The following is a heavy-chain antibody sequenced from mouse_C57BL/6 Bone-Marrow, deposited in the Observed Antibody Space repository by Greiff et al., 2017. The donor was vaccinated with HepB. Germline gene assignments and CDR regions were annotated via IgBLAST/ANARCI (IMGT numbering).Heavy chain of an antibody. CDR1: GYTFTSYW. CDR2: IDPNGGGT. Sequence: QVQLQQPGAELVKPGASVKLSCKASGYTFTSYWMHWVKQRPGRGLEWIGRIDPNGGGTKYNEKFKSKATLTVDKPSSTAYMQLSSLTSEDSAVYDCARKERDGYWYFDVWGTGTTVTVSS. CDR3: ARKERDGYWYFDV. J-gene: IGHJ1*03. V-gene: IGHV1-72*01. D-gene: IGHD3-3*01.